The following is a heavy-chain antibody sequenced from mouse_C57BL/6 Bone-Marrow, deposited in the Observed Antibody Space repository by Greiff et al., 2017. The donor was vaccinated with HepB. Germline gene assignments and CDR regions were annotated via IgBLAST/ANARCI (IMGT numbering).Heavy chain of an antibody. CDR1: GYTFTSYW. CDR3: AGSPSFDSRWYFDV. CDR2: IYPGSGST. V-gene: IGHV1-55*01. J-gene: IGHJ1*03. Sequence: QVQLQQPGAELVKPGASVKMSCKASGYTFTSYWITWVKQRPGQGLEWIGDIYPGSGSTNYNEKFKSKATLTVDTSSSTAYMQLSSLTSEDSAVYYCAGSPSFDSRWYFDVWGTGTTVTVSS. D-gene: IGHD6-1*01.